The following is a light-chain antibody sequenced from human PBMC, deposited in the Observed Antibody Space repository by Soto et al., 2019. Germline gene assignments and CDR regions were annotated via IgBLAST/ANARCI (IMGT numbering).Light chain of an antibody. J-gene: IGKJ5*01. V-gene: IGKV3-15*01. Sequence: IVMTQSPATLSVSPGERATLSCRASQSVSSNLAWYQQKPGQAPRLLIYGASTRATGIPARFSGSGSGTEFTLTISSLLSEDFAVYYCQQYNNWPPLFGQGTRLEIK. CDR3: QQYNNWPPL. CDR1: QSVSSN. CDR2: GAS.